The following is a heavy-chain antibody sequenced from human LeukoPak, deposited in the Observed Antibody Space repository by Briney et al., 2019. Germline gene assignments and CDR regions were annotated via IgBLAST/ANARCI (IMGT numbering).Heavy chain of an antibody. CDR3: AREGPPDSSGYYFDY. J-gene: IGHJ4*02. V-gene: IGHV3-21*01. D-gene: IGHD3-22*01. CDR2: ISSSSSYI. CDR1: GFTFSSYS. Sequence: PGGSLRLSCAASGFTFSSYSMNWVRQAPGKGLEWVSSISSSSSYIYYADSVKGRFTISRDNAKNSLYLQMNSLRAEDTAVYYCAREGPPDSSGYYFDYWGQGTLVTVSS.